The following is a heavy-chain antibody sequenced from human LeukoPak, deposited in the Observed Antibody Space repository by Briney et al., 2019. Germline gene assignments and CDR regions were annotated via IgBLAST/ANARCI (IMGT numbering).Heavy chain of an antibody. CDR2: IYTSGST. CDR3: ASESCSRTSCSFDY. D-gene: IGHD2-2*01. Sequence: KPSETLSLTCTVSGGSISSYYWSWIRQPAGKGLEWIGRIYTSGSTNYNPSLKSRVTMSVDTSKNQFSLKLSSVTAADTAVYYCASESCSRTSCSFDYWGQGTLVTVSS. V-gene: IGHV4-4*07. CDR1: GGSISSYY. J-gene: IGHJ4*02.